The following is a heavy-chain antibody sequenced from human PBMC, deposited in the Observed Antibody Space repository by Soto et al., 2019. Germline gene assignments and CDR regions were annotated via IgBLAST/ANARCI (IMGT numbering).Heavy chain of an antibody. CDR2: IYSGGNT. J-gene: IGHJ4*02. CDR1: GFSVSLNY. D-gene: IGHD3-22*01. V-gene: IGHV3-53*01. Sequence: EVQLVESGGGLIQPGGSLRLSCAASGFSVSLNYVTWVRQAPGTGLEWVSVIYSGGNTYYSDSVKGRFTISRHFSENTVYLQMNSLRAEDTAVYYCASYDGSGYYYGYWGQGTLVTVSS. CDR3: ASYDGSGYYYGY.